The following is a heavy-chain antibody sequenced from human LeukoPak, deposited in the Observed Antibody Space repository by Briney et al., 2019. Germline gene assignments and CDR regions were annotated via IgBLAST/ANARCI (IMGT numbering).Heavy chain of an antibody. Sequence: ASVKVSCKTSGYTFTAYYMHWVRQAPGQGLEWMGWINPNTGATNYAQKFQGRVTMTRDTSISTAYMELSRLRSDDTAVYYCARQGDIVVVPAYNDYWGQGTLVTVSS. V-gene: IGHV1-2*02. D-gene: IGHD2-2*01. CDR1: GYTFTAYY. CDR2: INPNTGAT. CDR3: ARQGDIVVVPAYNDY. J-gene: IGHJ4*02.